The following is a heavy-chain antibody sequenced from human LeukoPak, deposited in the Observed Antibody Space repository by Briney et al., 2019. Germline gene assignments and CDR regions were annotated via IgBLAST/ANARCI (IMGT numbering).Heavy chain of an antibody. Sequence: PGGSLRLSCAASGFTFSNYWMHWVRQAPGKGLVWVSRIKSDGSRTDYADSVKGRFTISRDNAKNSLYLQMNSLRAEDTALYYCAKSDYWGQGTLVTVSS. CDR2: IKSDGSRT. J-gene: IGHJ4*02. CDR3: AKSDY. CDR1: GFTFSNYW. V-gene: IGHV3-74*01.